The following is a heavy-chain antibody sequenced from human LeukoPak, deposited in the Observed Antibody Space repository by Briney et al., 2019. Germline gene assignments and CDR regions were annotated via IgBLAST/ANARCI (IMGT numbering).Heavy chain of an antibody. Sequence: SSETLSLTCTVSGCSISSSSYYWGRIRHPPGKGLEWSGSIYYRGSTYYNPSLKSRVTISLDTSKNQLSLKLSSVTAEDTAVYYWGSCRAGENCFDPWGQGTLVTVSS. CDR3: GSCRAGENCFDP. D-gene: IGHD2-15*01. J-gene: IGHJ5*02. V-gene: IGHV4-39*01. CDR1: GCSISSSSYY. CDR2: IYYRGST.